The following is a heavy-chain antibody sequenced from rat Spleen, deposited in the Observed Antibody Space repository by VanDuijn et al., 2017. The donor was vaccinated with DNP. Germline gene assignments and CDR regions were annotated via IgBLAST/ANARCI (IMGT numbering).Heavy chain of an antibody. Sequence: EVQLVESGGGLVQPGRSMILSCAASGFTFSNSDMAWVRQAPTKGLEWVATITTTGVNTYYRDSVKGRFTISRDNSKATLYLQMNSLRSEDMATYYCARRSDYHDYWGQGVMVTVSS. CDR3: ARRSDYHDY. CDR1: GFTFSNSD. J-gene: IGHJ2*01. V-gene: IGHV5-25*01. CDR2: ITTTGVNT.